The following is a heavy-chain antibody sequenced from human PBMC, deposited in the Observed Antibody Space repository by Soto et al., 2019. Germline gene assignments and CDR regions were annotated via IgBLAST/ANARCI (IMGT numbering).Heavy chain of an antibody. CDR2: IYYNGGA. D-gene: IGHD4-4*01. CDR1: GGSISGYY. Sequence: SETLSLTCTVSGGSISGYYWSWIRQPPGKGLEWIGYIYYNGGANYNPSLKSRVTMSVDTSKNQFSLKLSSVTAADTAVYYCTRGTVTVDYFDXWGQGTLVTVSS. J-gene: IGHJ4*02. V-gene: IGHV4-59*01. CDR3: TRGTVTVDYFDX.